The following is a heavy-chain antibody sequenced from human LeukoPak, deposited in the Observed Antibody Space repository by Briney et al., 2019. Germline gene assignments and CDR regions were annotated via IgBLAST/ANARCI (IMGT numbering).Heavy chain of an antibody. Sequence: GGSPRLSCTASGFTFSAYAMMWVRQAPGKGPEWVSAIRGGGGSAFYADSVKGRFTISRDNSKYTLFLQMNSLRAEDTAVYYCARDPNGDYIGAFDMWGPGTMVTVSS. V-gene: IGHV3-23*01. J-gene: IGHJ3*02. D-gene: IGHD4-17*01. CDR2: IRGGGGSA. CDR3: ARDPNGDYIGAFDM. CDR1: GFTFSAYA.